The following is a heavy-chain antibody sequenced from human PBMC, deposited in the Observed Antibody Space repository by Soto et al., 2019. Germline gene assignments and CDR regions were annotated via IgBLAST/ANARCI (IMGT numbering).Heavy chain of an antibody. J-gene: IGHJ6*03. V-gene: IGHV3-30*18. CDR1: GFTFSSYG. CDR2: ISYDGSNK. Sequence: GGALRLSCAASGFTFSSYGMHWVRQAPGKGLEWVAVISYDGSNKYYADSVKGRFTISRDNSKNTLYLQMNSLRAEDTAVYYCAKDLIKGSSRRVHYYYYMDVWGKGTTVTVSS. D-gene: IGHD6-13*01. CDR3: AKDLIKGSSRRVHYYYYMDV.